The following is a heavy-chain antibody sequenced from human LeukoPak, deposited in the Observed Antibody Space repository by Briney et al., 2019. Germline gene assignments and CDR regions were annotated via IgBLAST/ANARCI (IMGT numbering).Heavy chain of an antibody. CDR3: TKGNWGSPFDY. V-gene: IGHV3-9*01. J-gene: IGHJ4*02. Sequence: GGSLRLSCVASGFTFSSYWMHWVRQAPGKGLEWVSGITGNSDAIDYADSVKGRFTISRDNAKNSLYLQMNSLRAEDTALYYCTKGNWGSPFDYWGQGALVTVSS. D-gene: IGHD7-27*01. CDR1: GFTFSSYW. CDR2: ITGNSDAI.